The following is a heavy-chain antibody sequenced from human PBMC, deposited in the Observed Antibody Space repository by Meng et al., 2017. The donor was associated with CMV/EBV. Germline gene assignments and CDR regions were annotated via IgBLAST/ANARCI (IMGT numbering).Heavy chain of an antibody. Sequence: GGSLRLSCAASGFTFSSYAMHWVRQAPGKGLEWVAVISYDGSNKYYADSVKGRFTISRDNSKNTLYLQMNSLRAEDTAVYYCARWGGTYRLALGYFDYWGQGTLVTVSS. J-gene: IGHJ4*02. D-gene: IGHD6-19*01. CDR1: GFTFSSYA. CDR2: ISYDGSNK. CDR3: ARWGGTYRLALGYFDY. V-gene: IGHV3-30-3*01.